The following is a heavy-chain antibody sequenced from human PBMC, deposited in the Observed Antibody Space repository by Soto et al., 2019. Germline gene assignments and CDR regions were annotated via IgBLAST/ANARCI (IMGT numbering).Heavy chain of an antibody. CDR1: GFTFSSYG. V-gene: IGHV3-30*18. D-gene: IGHD2-21*02. CDR2: ISYDGSNK. J-gene: IGHJ4*02. CDR3: AKAGSPYCAGDCYSDYFDY. Sequence: GGSLRLSCAASGFTFSSYGMHWVRQAPGKGLEWVAVISYDGSNKYYADSVKGRFTISRDNSKNTLFLLINSLRTEDTAVYYCAKAGSPYCAGDCYSDYFDYWGQGTMVTVSP.